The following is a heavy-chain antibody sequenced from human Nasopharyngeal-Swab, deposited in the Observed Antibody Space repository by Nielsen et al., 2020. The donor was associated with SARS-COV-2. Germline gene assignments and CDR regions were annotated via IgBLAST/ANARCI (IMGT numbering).Heavy chain of an antibody. D-gene: IGHD3-3*01. CDR3: ARDGLDYDFWSAYCMDV. CDR2: ISSSSSYI. J-gene: IGHJ6*02. V-gene: IGHV3-21*01. Sequence: GESLKISCAASGFTFNNYNFNWVRQAPGKGLEWVSSISSSSSYIYYADSVKGRFTISRDNAKNSLYLQMNSLRAEDTAVYYRARDGLDYDFWSAYCMDVWGQGTTVTVSS. CDR1: GFTFNNYN.